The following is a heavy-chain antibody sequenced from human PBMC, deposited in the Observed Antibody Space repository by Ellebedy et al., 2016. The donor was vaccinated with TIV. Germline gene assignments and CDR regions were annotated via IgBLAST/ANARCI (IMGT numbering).Heavy chain of an antibody. J-gene: IGHJ3*02. CDR2: IYYSGST. Sequence: LRLXXTVSGGSISSGDYYWSWIRQPPGKGLEWIGYIYYSGSTYYNPSLKSRVTISVDTSKNQFSLKLSSVTAADTAVYYCASTDTAMAHEAFVNWGQGTMVTVSS. D-gene: IGHD5-18*01. CDR3: ASTDTAMAHEAFVN. CDR1: GGSISSGDYY. V-gene: IGHV4-30-4*01.